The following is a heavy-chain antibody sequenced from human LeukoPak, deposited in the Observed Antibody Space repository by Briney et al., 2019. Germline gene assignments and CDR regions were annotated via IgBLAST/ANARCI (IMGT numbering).Heavy chain of an antibody. CDR3: ARSIIHWFDP. J-gene: IGHJ5*02. V-gene: IGHV3-48*03. Sequence: GGSLRLSCAASGFTFRSYEMNWARQAPGRGLEWVSYISSSGTTVYYADSVKGRFTISRDNAKNSLYLQMNSLRAEDTAVYYCARSIIHWFDPWGQGTLVTVSS. CDR1: GFTFRSYE. CDR2: ISSSGTTV.